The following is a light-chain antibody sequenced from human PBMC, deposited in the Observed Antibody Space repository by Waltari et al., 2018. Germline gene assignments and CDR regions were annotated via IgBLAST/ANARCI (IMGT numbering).Light chain of an antibody. V-gene: IGLV1-44*01. CDR1: RSNIGGNT. CDR3: ATWDDSLNAVL. CDR2: VNN. Sequence: QSVLTQPPSASGTPGQRVTISCSGSRSNIGGNTVNWYQQLPGTAPKLLIYVNNEPPSGVPDRFSGSKSGTSASLAISGLQSEDEADYFCATWDDSLNAVLFGGGTKLTVL. J-gene: IGLJ2*01.